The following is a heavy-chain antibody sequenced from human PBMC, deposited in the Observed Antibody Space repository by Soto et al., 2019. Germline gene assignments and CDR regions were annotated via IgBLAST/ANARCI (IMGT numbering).Heavy chain of an antibody. J-gene: IGHJ6*02. Sequence: HGESLKISCKGSGYSFTSYWIGWVRQMPGKGLEWMGIIYPGDSDTRYSPSFQGQVTISADKSISTAYLQWSSLKASDTAMYYCARGIFGVVMTRPSYYGMDVWGQGTTVTVSS. D-gene: IGHD3-3*01. CDR3: ARGIFGVVMTRPSYYGMDV. CDR1: GYSFTSYW. V-gene: IGHV5-51*01. CDR2: IYPGDSDT.